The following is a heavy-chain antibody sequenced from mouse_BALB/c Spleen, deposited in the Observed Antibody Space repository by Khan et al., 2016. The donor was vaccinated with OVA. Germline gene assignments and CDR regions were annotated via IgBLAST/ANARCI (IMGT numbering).Heavy chain of an antibody. D-gene: IGHD2-2*01. CDR3: ARRGYDEAWFAY. J-gene: IGHJ3*01. CDR2: ITNGGSYT. CDR1: GFTFSNYG. V-gene: IGHV5-6*01. Sequence: EVELVESGGDLVKPGGSLKLSCAASGFTFSNYGMSWVRQTPDKRLEWVATITNGGSYTYYPDSVKGRFTISSDNAKNTLYLQMSRLKSEDTAMYYCARRGYDEAWFAYWGQGTLVTVSA.